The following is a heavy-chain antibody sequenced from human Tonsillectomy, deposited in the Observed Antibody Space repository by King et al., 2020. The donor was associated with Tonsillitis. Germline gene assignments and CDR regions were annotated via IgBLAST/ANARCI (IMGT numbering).Heavy chain of an antibody. CDR3: ARLEGVSSWYRYYVDQ. J-gene: IGHJ4*02. V-gene: IGHV5-51*03. CDR1: GYSFISYW. D-gene: IGHD6-13*01. Sequence: QLVQSGAEVKKPGESLKISCKGSGYSFISYWIGWVRQMPGKGLEWMGIIYPGDSDTIYSPSFQGQVTISADKSISTAYLQWSSLKASDTAMYYCARLEGVSSWYRYYVDQWGQGTLVTAPS. CDR2: IYPGDSDT.